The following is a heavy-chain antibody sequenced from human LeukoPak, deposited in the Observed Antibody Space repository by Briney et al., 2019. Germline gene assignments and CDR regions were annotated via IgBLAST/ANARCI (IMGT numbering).Heavy chain of an antibody. CDR2: ISSSSSYT. V-gene: IGHV3-11*03. Sequence: GGSLRLSCAASGFTFSDYYMSWIRQAPGKGLEWVSYISSSSSYTNYADSVKGRFTISRDNAKNSLYLQMNSLRAEDTAVYYCARGVVPAALPLYYYYYGMDVWGQGTTGTVSS. D-gene: IGHD2-2*01. CDR1: GFTFSDYY. CDR3: ARGVVPAALPLYYYYYGMDV. J-gene: IGHJ6*02.